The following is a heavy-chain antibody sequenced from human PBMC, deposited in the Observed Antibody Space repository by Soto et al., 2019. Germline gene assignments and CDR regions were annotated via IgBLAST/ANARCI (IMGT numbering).Heavy chain of an antibody. CDR2: ISGSGGST. J-gene: IGHJ4*02. Sequence: EVQRLESGGGLVPPGGSLRLSCAASGFTFSSYAMRWVRQAPGKGLEWVSAISGSGGSTYYADSVKGRFTISRDNSKNTVYLQMNSLRGEDTGVYYCARRGSGSYYDYWGQGTLVTVSS. D-gene: IGHD1-26*01. CDR1: GFTFSSYA. V-gene: IGHV3-23*01. CDR3: ARRGSGSYYDY.